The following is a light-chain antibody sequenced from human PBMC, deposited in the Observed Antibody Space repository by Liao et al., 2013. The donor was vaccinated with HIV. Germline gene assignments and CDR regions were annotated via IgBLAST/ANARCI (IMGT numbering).Light chain of an antibody. CDR1: DLGNRF. J-gene: IGLJ1*01. CDR2: EDR. CDR3: QAWDSGTYV. Sequence: LTQPPSVSVSPGQTASITCSGDDLGNRFVSWYQQKPGQSPVLVMYEDRRRPSGIPQRFSGSSSGDTATLAISGTQPADEADYYCQAWDSGTYVFGPGTRVTVL. V-gene: IGLV3-1*01.